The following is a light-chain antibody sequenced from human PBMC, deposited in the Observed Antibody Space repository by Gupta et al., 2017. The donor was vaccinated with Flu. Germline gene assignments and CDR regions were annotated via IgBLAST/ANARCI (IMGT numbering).Light chain of an antibody. J-gene: IGLJ3*02. CDR3: QLWDGSSDHPGV. Sequence: SFVLTQPPSMSVAPGQTARITCGGTNIGSKSVHWYQQKPGKAPVLVVYDDSDRPAGIPERFSGSTSGNTATLIISSVEAGDEADYYCQLWDGSSDHPGVFGGGTKLTVL. CDR2: DDS. CDR1: NIGSKS. V-gene: IGLV3-21*02.